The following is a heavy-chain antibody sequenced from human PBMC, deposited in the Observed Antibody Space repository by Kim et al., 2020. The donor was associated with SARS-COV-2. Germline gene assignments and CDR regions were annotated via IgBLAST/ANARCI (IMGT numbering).Heavy chain of an antibody. V-gene: IGHV3-7*01. J-gene: IGHJ3*02. CDR3: ARSLYEAWGDDAFEI. Sequence: DSVKGRFTISRDNAKNSLYLQMNSLRAEDTAVYYCARSLYEAWGDDAFEIWGQGTMVTVSS. D-gene: IGHD3-16*01.